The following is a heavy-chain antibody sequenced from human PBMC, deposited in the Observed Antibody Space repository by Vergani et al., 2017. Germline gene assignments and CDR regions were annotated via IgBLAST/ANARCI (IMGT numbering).Heavy chain of an antibody. Sequence: QVQLQQWGGGLLKPSETLSLTCVVNGGSFTSYHWTWIRQSPGEGLEWVGDIDHTGRPDYNPSLKSRLTLSVDKSRNQFSLTLNSVTATDTEIYFCARVNTETNGHLYYDYYMDVWGQGTAVTVS. CDR2: IDHTGRP. V-gene: IGHV4-34*01. CDR3: ARVNTETNGHLYYDYYMDV. J-gene: IGHJ6*03. D-gene: IGHD4-11*01. CDR1: GGSFTSYH.